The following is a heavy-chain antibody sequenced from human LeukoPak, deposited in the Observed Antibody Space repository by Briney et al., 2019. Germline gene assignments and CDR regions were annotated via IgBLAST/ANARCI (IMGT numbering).Heavy chain of an antibody. Sequence: SVTVSCKASGYDFDFYGISWLRQAPGQGLEWMGGIVPIFDTPNYAQKFQGRVTITADKSTSTAYMELSSLRSEDTAVYYCARNLGLELKNWFDPWGQGTLVTVSS. D-gene: IGHD1-7*01. V-gene: IGHV1-69*06. CDR1: GYDFDFYG. CDR2: IVPIFDTP. J-gene: IGHJ5*02. CDR3: ARNLGLELKNWFDP.